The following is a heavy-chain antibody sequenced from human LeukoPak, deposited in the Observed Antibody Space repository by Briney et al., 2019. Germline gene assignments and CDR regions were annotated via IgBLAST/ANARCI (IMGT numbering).Heavy chain of an antibody. V-gene: IGHV3-74*01. J-gene: IGHJ4*02. D-gene: IGHD3-22*01. CDR1: GFTFGDYW. Sequence: GGSLRLSCKASGFTFGDYWMHWVRQAPGRGLVWVARINSDGGSTDYADSVKGRFTISRDNAKNTLYLQMTSLKAEDTAVYFCTGAPYHYDGGNYYWGQGTLVTVSS. CDR2: INSDGGST. CDR3: TGAPYHYDGGNYY.